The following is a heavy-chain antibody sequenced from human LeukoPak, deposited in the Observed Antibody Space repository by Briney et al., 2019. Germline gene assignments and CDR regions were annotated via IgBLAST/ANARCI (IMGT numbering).Heavy chain of an antibody. D-gene: IGHD3-10*01. J-gene: IGHJ4*02. V-gene: IGHV3-23*01. CDR3: AKGHYYGSGSLDY. CDR1: GFTFSSYG. Sequence: GGSLRLSCAASGFTFSSYGMSWVRQAPGKGLEWVSAIGGRDGSTYYADSVKGRFTISRDNSKSTLYVQMNSLRAEDTAVYYCAKGHYYGSGSLDYWGQGTLVTVSS. CDR2: IGGRDGST.